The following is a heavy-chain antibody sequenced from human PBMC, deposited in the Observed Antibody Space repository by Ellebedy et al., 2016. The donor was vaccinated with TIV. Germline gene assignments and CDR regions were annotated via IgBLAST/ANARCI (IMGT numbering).Heavy chain of an antibody. J-gene: IGHJ4*02. CDR2: IDWDDDK. V-gene: IGHV2-70*04. CDR1: GGSIRSYY. D-gene: IGHD2-2*01. CDR3: ARASWGGFDY. Sequence: TLSLTCTVSGGSIRSYYWSWIRQPPGKALEWLARIDWDDDKFYSTSLKTRLTISKDTSKNQVVLTMTNMDPVDTATYYCARASWGGFDYWGQGTLVTVSS.